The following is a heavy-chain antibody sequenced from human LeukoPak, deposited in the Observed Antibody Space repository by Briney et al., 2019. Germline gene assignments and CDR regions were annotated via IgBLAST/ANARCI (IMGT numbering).Heavy chain of an antibody. V-gene: IGHV3-21*01. CDR3: ATTITGTKIDAFDI. Sequence: GGSLRLSCAASGFHVITYYMNWVRQAPGKGLEWVSSISSSSSYIYSADSLKGRFTISRDNAKNSLYLQMNSLRAEDTAVYYCATTITGTKIDAFDIWGQGTMVTVSS. J-gene: IGHJ3*02. CDR1: GFHVITYY. D-gene: IGHD1-7*01. CDR2: ISSSSSYI.